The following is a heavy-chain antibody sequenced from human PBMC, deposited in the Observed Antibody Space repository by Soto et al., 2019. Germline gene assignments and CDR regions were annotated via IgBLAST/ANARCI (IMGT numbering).Heavy chain of an antibody. V-gene: IGHV4-30-2*01. CDR3: ARGSATTVTTPGEVDY. D-gene: IGHD4-17*01. Sequence: QLQLQGSGSGLVKPSQTLSLTCAVSGGSISSGGYSWSWIRQPPGKGLEWIGYIYHSGSTYYNPSRKRRVTISVDTSKNQFSLKLSSVTAADTAVYYCARGSATTVTTPGEVDYWGQGTLVTVSS. CDR1: GGSISSGGYS. CDR2: IYHSGST. J-gene: IGHJ4*02.